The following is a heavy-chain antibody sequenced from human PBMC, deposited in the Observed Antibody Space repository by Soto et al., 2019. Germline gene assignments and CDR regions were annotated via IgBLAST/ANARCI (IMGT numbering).Heavy chain of an antibody. Sequence: EVQLVESGGGSVQTGGSLKISCAASGFTFGSYWMDWVRQAPGKGLVWVSRINGDGSRITYADSVKGRFTISRDNAQNTLYLQMNRLRAGDSAVYYCARVTLCFGEFSRSGGQCTLVTVSS. CDR1: GFTFGSYW. J-gene: IGHJ1*01. CDR3: ARVTLCFGEFSRS. CDR2: INGDGSRI. V-gene: IGHV3-74*01. D-gene: IGHD3-10*01.